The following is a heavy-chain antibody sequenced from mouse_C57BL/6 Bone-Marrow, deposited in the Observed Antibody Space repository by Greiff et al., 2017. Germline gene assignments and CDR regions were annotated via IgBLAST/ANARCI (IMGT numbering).Heavy chain of an antibody. J-gene: IGHJ3*01. CDR2: ISSGGSYT. CDR1: GFTFSSYG. Sequence: EVQLKESGGDLVKPGGSLKLSCAASGFTFSSYGMSWVRQTPDKRLEWVATISSGGSYTYYPDSVKGRFTISRDNAKNTLYLQMSSLKSEDTAMYYCARHLDYDPFAYWGQGTLVTVSA. CDR3: ARHLDYDPFAY. D-gene: IGHD2-4*01. V-gene: IGHV5-6*01.